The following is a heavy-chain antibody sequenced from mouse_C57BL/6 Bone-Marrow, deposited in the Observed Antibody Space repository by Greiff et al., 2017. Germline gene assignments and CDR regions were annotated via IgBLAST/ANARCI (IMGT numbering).Heavy chain of an antibody. J-gene: IGHJ3*01. CDR3: ARAVAY. CDR1: GYTFTSYG. Sequence: QVQLQQSGAELARPGASVKLSCKASGYTFTSYGISWVKQRTGQGLEWIGEIYPRSGNTSYNEKFKGKATLTADKSSSTAYMELRSLTSAVSAVDFCARAVAYWGQGTLVTVSA. CDR2: IYPRSGNT. V-gene: IGHV1-81*01.